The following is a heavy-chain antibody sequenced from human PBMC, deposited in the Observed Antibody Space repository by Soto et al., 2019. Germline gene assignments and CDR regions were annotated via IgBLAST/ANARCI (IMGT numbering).Heavy chain of an antibody. J-gene: IGHJ5*02. CDR2: IGGGDP. V-gene: IGHV3-23*01. Sequence: EIQLLESGGGLVQPGGSLRLSCAASGFAFNIHGMTWVRQAPGRGLEWVSSIGGGDPYYADSVKGRFTISRDDSNNMVYLQMNSLSVEDTANDYWAKEGVPGNGEWDWLDPLGHGTVVIVSS. D-gene: IGHD1-26*01. CDR1: GFAFNIHG. CDR3: AKEGVPGNGEWDWLDP.